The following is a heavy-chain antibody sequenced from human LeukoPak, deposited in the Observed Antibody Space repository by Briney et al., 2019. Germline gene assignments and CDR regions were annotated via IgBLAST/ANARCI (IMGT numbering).Heavy chain of an antibody. V-gene: IGHV3-74*01. CDR3: IRDGLGTSPYDL. Sequence: GGSLRLSCAASEFTFSTYSMHWVRHSPGKGLVWVSHINSDGSNIRYADSVKGRFTISRDNAKNSLYLQMDSLRPEDTAVYYCIRDGLGTSPYDLWGQGALVTVSS. CDR2: INSDGSNI. J-gene: IGHJ5*02. D-gene: IGHD7-27*01. CDR1: EFTFSTYS.